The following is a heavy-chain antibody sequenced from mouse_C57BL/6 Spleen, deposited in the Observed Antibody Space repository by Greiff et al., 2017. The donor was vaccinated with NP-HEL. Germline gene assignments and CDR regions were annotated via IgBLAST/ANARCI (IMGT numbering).Heavy chain of an antibody. CDR3: TRGTAPAVDY. CDR1: GFNIKDDY. V-gene: IGHV14-4*01. J-gene: IGHJ2*01. CDR2: IDPENGDT. D-gene: IGHD3-2*01. Sequence: EVQLQQSGAELVRPGASVKLSCTASGFNIKDDYMHWVKQRPEQGLEWIGWIDPENGDTEYASKFQGKATITADTSSNTAYLQHSSLTTEDTAVYYCTRGTAPAVDYWGQGTTLTVSS.